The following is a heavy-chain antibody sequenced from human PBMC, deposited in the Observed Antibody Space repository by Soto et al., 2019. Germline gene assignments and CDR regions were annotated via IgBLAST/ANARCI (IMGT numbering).Heavy chain of an antibody. CDR3: ARDLRDDFWSGYYYYYYYGMDV. J-gene: IGHJ6*02. CDR1: GFTFSSYS. Sequence: GGSLRLSCASSGFTFSSYSMNWVRQAPGKGLEWVSSISSSSSYIYYADSVKGRFTISRDNAKNSLYLQMNSLRAEDTAVYYCARDLRDDFWSGYYYYYYYGMDVWGQGTTVTVSS. D-gene: IGHD3-3*01. CDR2: ISSSSSYI. V-gene: IGHV3-21*01.